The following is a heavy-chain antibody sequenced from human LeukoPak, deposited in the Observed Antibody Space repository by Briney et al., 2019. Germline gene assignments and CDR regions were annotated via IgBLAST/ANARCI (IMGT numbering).Heavy chain of an antibody. Sequence: SETLSLTCTVSGGSTSSGDYYWSWIRQPPGKGLEWIGYIYYSGSTYYNPSLKSRVTISVDTSKNQFSLKLSSVTAADTAVYYCARHNYDSSAYDYWGQGTLVTVSS. J-gene: IGHJ4*02. D-gene: IGHD3-22*01. CDR2: IYYSGST. CDR3: ARHNYDSSAYDY. V-gene: IGHV4-30-4*08. CDR1: GGSTSSGDYY.